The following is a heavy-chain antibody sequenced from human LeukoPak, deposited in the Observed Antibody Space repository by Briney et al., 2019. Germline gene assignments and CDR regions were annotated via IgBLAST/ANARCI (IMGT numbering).Heavy chain of an antibody. V-gene: IGHV3-30*02. CDR2: IRSDGINK. J-gene: IGHJ6*03. D-gene: IGHD1-26*01. CDR1: GFTFSTYG. CDR3: ARDPYSGTYSDYYYYYMDV. Sequence: GGSLRLSCATSGFTFSTYGIHWVRQAPGKGLEWVAFIRSDGINKYYADSVKGRFSISRDNSKNTLYLQMNSLRAEDTAVYYCARDPYSGTYSDYYYYYMDVWGKGTTVTVSS.